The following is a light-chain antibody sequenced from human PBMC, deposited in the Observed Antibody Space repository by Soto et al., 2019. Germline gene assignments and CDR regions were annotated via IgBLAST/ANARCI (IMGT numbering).Light chain of an antibody. Sequence: IVLTQSPLSLPVTLGEPASISCRSSQSLLHRNGYNYLSWYVQKPGQAPQLLIHLATNRASGVPDRISGSGSGTDFLLKISRVEADDVGIYYCMQVLQTPKTFGQGTKVEIK. CDR1: QSLLHRNGYNY. CDR2: LAT. CDR3: MQVLQTPKT. J-gene: IGKJ1*01. V-gene: IGKV2-28*01.